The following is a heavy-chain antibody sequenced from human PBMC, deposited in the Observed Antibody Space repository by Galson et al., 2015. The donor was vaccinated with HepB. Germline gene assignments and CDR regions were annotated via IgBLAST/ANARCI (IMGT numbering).Heavy chain of an antibody. CDR2: IYWDDEK. CDR3: AQGNRGGSHWLDP. CDR1: GFSLHTNKLS. Sequence: PALVKPTQTLTLTRTFSGFSLHTNKLSVGWIRQPPGKALEWLALIYWDDEKHYSPSLRSRVTITKATSKNQVVFTMANMDPADTATYYCAQGNRGGSHWLDPWGQGALVTVSS. J-gene: IGHJ5*02. V-gene: IGHV2-5*02. D-gene: IGHD3-16*01.